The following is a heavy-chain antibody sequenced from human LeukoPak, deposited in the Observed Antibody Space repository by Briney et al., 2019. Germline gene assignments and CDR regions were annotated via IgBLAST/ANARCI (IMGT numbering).Heavy chain of an antibody. J-gene: IGHJ4*02. CDR3: ARSEWELLYFDY. V-gene: IGHV1-46*01. CDR1: GYTFASYY. D-gene: IGHD1-26*01. Sequence: ASVKVSSKASGYTFASYYMHWVRQAPGQGLEWMGIINPSGGSTSYAQKFQGRVTMTRDMSTSTVYMELSSLRSEDTAVYYCARSEWELLYFDYWGQGTLVTVSS. CDR2: INPSGGST.